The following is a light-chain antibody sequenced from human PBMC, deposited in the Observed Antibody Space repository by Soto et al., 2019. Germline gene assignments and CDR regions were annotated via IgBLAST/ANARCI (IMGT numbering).Light chain of an antibody. CDR2: DAS. CDR1: QIVSSAY. CDR3: QQYGTSPQT. J-gene: IGKJ1*01. Sequence: EIVLTQSPGTLSLSPGERATLSCRASQIVSSAYVAWYQQKPGQAPKLLLFDASTRAAGTPDRFSASGSGTDYILTISGLEPDDSAVYYCQQYGTSPQTFGQGTTVEI. V-gene: IGKV3-20*01.